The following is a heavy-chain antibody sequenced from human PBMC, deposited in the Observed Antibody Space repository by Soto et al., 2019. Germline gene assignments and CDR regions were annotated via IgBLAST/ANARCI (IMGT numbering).Heavy chain of an antibody. J-gene: IGHJ4*02. Sequence: ASVKVSCKASGYTFTSYYMHWVRQAPGQRLEWMGWINPDCGGTKYSQKFQGRVTITRDTSISTAYMELTRLRSDDTAVYYCATVQDGASNSSAGTFDYWRQGTLVTVSS. V-gene: IGHV1-2*02. CDR2: INPDCGGT. CDR3: ATVQDGASNSSAGTFDY. D-gene: IGHD6-6*01. CDR1: GYTFTSYY.